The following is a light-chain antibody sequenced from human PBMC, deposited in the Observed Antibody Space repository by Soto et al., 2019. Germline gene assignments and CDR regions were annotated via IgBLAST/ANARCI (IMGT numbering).Light chain of an antibody. V-gene: IGLV2-14*01. CDR2: EVS. J-gene: IGLJ1*01. CDR3: QSCDSSLSGSGV. CDR1: SSDVGGYNY. Sequence: ALTQPASVSGSPGQSITISCTGTSSDVGGYNYVSWYQQHPGKAPKLMIYEVSNRPSGVPDRFSGSKSGTSASLAITGLQAGDEAYYYCQSCDSSLSGSGVFGTGTKLTVL.